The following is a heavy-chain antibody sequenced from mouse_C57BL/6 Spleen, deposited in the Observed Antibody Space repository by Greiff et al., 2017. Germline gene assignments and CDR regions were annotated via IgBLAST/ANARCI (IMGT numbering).Heavy chain of an antibody. CDR3: ARVPIYDYDDPPYFDY. D-gene: IGHD2-4*01. V-gene: IGHV3-6*01. CDR1: GYSITSGYY. J-gene: IGHJ2*01. CDR2: ISYDGSN. Sequence: EVQLQESGPGLVKPSQSLSLTCSVTGYSITSGYYWNWIRQFPGNKLEWMGYISYDGSNNYNPSLKNRISITRDTSKNQFFLKLNSVTTEDTATYYCARVPIYDYDDPPYFDYWGQGTTLTVSS.